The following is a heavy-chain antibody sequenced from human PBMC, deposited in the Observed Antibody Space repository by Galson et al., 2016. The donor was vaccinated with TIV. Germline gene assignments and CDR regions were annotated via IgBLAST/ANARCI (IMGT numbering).Heavy chain of an antibody. CDR1: GYIFNNYY. CDR2: INPDSGVT. CDR3: ARVVRGFLEWSDYRYFDF. V-gene: IGHV1-2*02. Sequence: SVKVSCKASGYIFNNYYLHWVRQAPGQGLEWMGWINPDSGVTHYAQRFQGSVTMTGDTSISPAYMELSRLRSDDTAVYYCARVVRGFLEWSDYRYFDFWGRGTLVTVSS. D-gene: IGHD3-3*01. J-gene: IGHJ2*01.